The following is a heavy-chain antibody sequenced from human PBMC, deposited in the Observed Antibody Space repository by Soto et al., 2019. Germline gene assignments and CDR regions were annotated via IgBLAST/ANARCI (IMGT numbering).Heavy chain of an antibody. D-gene: IGHD1-7*01. CDR3: ARVDFGGNSYYFDY. CDR1: GFTFSDYG. V-gene: IGHV3-33*01. CDR2: VWFDGSIQ. Sequence: QPGGSLRLSCVASGFTFSDYGIHWVRQAPDKGLEWVAVVWFDGSIQYYGDSVKGRSTISRDNSNNTVDLQMNNLRAEDTAVYYCARVDFGGNSYYFDYWGQGTPVTVSS. J-gene: IGHJ4*02.